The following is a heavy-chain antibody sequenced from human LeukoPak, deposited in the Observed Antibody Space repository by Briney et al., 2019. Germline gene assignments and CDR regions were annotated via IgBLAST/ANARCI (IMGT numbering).Heavy chain of an antibody. J-gene: IGHJ5*02. D-gene: IGHD3-10*01. CDR1: GGSISDYY. CDR3: AREAAINYYGSGSYYHAPRFDP. Sequence: PSETLSLTCTVSGGSISDYYWSWIRQSPGKGLVWVGYIYSSGSTNYNPSLKSRVSISVDTSKNQFSLKLSSVTAADTAVYYCAREAAINYYGSGSYYHAPRFDPWGQGTLVTVSS. CDR2: IYSSGST. V-gene: IGHV4-4*08.